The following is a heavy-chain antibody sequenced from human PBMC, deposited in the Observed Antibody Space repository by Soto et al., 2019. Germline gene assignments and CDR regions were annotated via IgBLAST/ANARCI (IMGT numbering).Heavy chain of an antibody. CDR3: ARGRYGDY. CDR1: GYTFTSYG. D-gene: IGHD1-1*01. CDR2: ISAHNGNT. J-gene: IGHJ4*02. V-gene: IGHV1-18*01. Sequence: QVHLVQSGAEVKKPGASVKVSCKASGYTFTSYGITWGRQAPGQGLEWMGWISAHNGNTDYAQKLQGRVIVTRETSTSTAYMELRSLRSDDTAVYYCARGRYGDYWGQGALVKVSS.